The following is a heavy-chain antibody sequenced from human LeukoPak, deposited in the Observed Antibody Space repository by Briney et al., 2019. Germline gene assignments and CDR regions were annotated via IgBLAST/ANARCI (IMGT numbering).Heavy chain of an antibody. CDR1: GGTFSSYA. V-gene: IGHV1-69*13. D-gene: IGHD2-2*03. Sequence: SVKVSCKASGGTFSSYAISWVRQAPGPGREWMGGIIPIFGTANYAQKFQGRVTITADESTSTAYMELSSLRSEDTAVYYCAIGYCSSTSCILTQYGMDVWGQGTTVTVSS. J-gene: IGHJ6*02. CDR3: AIGYCSSTSCILTQYGMDV. CDR2: IIPIFGTA.